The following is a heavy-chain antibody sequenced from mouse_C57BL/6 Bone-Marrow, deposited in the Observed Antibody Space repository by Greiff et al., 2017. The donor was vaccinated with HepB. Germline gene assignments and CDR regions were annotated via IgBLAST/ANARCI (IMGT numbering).Heavy chain of an antibody. CDR2: IYPRSGNT. D-gene: IGHD2-3*01. V-gene: IGHV1-81*01. CDR3: AREGWLLPFAY. CDR1: GNTFTSYG. Sequence: LQESGAELARPGASVKLSCKASGNTFTSYGISWVNQRTGQGLEWIGEIYPRSGNTYYNEKLKGKATLTADKSSSTAYMELRSLTSEDSAVYFCAREGWLLPFAYWGQGTLVTVSA. J-gene: IGHJ3*01.